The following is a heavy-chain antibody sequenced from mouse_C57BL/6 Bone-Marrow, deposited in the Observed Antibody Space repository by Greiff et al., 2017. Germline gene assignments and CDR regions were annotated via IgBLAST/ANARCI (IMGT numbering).Heavy chain of an antibody. D-gene: IGHD1-1*01. CDR2: IYPGSGST. V-gene: IGHV1-55*01. CDR3: ASGAITTVVAHWYFDV. Sequence: VQLQQPGAALVTPGASVKMSCKASGYTFTSYWITWVKQRPGQGLEWIGDIYPGSGSTNYNEKFKSKDTLTVDTSSSTAYMQLSSLTSEDSAVYYCASGAITTVVAHWYFDVWGTGTTVTVSS. J-gene: IGHJ1*03. CDR1: GYTFTSYW.